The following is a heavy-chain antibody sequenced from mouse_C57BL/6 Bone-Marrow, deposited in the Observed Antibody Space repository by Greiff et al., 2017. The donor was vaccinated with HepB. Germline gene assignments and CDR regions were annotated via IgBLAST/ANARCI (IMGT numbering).Heavy chain of an antibody. CDR3: VRIYYDYDDFFFDY. CDR1: GFSFNTYA. J-gene: IGHJ2*01. Sequence: GGGLVQPKGSLKLSCAASGFSFNTYAMNWVRQAPGKGLEWVARIRSKSNNYATYYADSVKDRFTISRDDSESMLYLQMNNLKTEDTAMYYCVRIYYDYDDFFFDYWGQGTTLTVSS. D-gene: IGHD2-4*01. CDR2: IRSKSNNYAT. V-gene: IGHV10-1*01.